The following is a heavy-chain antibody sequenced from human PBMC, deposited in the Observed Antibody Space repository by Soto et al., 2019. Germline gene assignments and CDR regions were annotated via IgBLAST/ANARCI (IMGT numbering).Heavy chain of an antibody. J-gene: IGHJ5*02. CDR1: GRSISEINSY. V-gene: IGHV4-39*01. CDR2: IHHTGST. D-gene: IGHD5-12*01. Sequence: SETLSLTSNISGRSISEINSYWGWIRQTPGEGLEWIGTIHHTGSTYYNPSLKSRVIISLDTSKNQFSLKLSSVTAADTALYYCARPEGGYGSGYSWFDPWGQGTRVTVSS. CDR3: ARPEGGYGSGYSWFDP.